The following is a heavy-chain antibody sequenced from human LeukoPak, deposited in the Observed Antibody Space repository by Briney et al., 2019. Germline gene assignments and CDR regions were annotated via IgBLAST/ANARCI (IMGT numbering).Heavy chain of an antibody. Sequence: GGSLRLSCAASGFTFSSYGMHWVRQAPGKGLEWVAVIWYDGSNKCYADSVKGRFTISRDNSKNTLYLQMNSLRAEDTAVYYCAKDRTPGWYFDYWGQGTLVTVSS. J-gene: IGHJ4*02. CDR3: AKDRTPGWYFDY. V-gene: IGHV3-33*06. D-gene: IGHD3-9*01. CDR2: IWYDGSNK. CDR1: GFTFSSYG.